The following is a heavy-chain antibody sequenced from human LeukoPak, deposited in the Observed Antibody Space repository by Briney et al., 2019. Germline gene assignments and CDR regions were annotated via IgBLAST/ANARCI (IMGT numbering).Heavy chain of an antibody. J-gene: IGHJ6*02. Sequence: GGSLRLSCVASPFTSSGHWMSWVRQAPGKGLEWVANIKGDGSEKYYLDSVKGRFTISRDNAKNSLRLQINSLRVEDTAVYYCARNSFAELMLLGSAFGMDVWGQGTTVIVSS. CDR2: IKGDGSEK. V-gene: IGHV3-7*01. CDR1: PFTSSGHW. CDR3: ARNSFAELMLLGSAFGMDV. D-gene: IGHD2-8*01.